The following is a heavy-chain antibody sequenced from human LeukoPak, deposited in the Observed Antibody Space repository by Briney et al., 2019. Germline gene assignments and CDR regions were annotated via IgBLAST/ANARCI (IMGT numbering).Heavy chain of an antibody. Sequence: ASVKVSCKASGYTFTSYGISWGRQAPGQGLEWMGWISAYNGNTNYAQKLQGRVTMTTDTSTSTAYMELRSLRSDDTAVYYCARDLEAYGYSSSRPLDYWGQGTLVTVSS. V-gene: IGHV1-18*01. CDR2: ISAYNGNT. D-gene: IGHD6-13*01. CDR1: GYTFTSYG. J-gene: IGHJ4*02. CDR3: ARDLEAYGYSSSRPLDY.